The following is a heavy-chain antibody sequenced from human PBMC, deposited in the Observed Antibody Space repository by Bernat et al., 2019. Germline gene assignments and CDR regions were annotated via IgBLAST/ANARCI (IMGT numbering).Heavy chain of an antibody. CDR3: ARVILYCSSTSCYPGYGMDV. J-gene: IGHJ6*02. CDR2: ISAYNGNT. Sequence: QVQLVQSGAEVKKPGASVKVSCKASGYTFTSYGISWVRQAPGQGLEWMGWISAYNGNTNYAQKLQGRVTMTTDTSTSTAYMELRSLRSDDTAVYYCARVILYCSSTSCYPGYGMDVWGQGTTVTVSS. V-gene: IGHV1-18*01. D-gene: IGHD2-2*01. CDR1: GYTFTSYG.